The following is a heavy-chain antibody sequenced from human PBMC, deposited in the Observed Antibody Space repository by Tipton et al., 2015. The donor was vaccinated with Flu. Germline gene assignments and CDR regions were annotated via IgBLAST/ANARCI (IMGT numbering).Heavy chain of an antibody. Sequence: SLRLSCVASGFTVSSNYMSWVRQAPGKGLEWVSVIYRDGDRIYADSVKDRFIISRDNAKNSLYLQMNSLGAEDTALYYCARDRLERRAFDIWGQGTMVTVSS. D-gene: IGHD1-1*01. CDR3: ARDRLERRAFDI. J-gene: IGHJ3*02. CDR2: IYRDGDR. V-gene: IGHV3-66*01. CDR1: GFTVSSNY.